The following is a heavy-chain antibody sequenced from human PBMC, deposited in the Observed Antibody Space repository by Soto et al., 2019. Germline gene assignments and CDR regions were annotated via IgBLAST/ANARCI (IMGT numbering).Heavy chain of an antibody. CDR1: GYSISSGYY. V-gene: IGHV4-38-2*01. Sequence: SETLSLTCAVSGYSISSGYYWGWIRQPPGKGLEWIGSIYHSGSTYYNPSLKSRVTISVDTSKNQFSLKLSSVTAADTAVYYCARGEYQAAAGTTSFDYWGQGTLVTVSS. D-gene: IGHD6-13*01. CDR3: ARGEYQAAAGTTSFDY. J-gene: IGHJ4*02. CDR2: IYHSGST.